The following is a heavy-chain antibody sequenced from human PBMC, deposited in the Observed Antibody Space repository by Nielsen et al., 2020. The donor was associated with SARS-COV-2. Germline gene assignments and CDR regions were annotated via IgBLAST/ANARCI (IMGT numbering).Heavy chain of an antibody. CDR2: ITSSGTNM. CDR3: ASSGWLDY. Sequence: GESLKISCAASGFTFNNAWMSWVRQVPGKGLEWVSYITSSGTNMYYADSVKGRFTISRDNAKNSLYLQMNSLRAEDTAVYYCASSGWLDYWGQGTLVTVSS. CDR1: GFTFNNAW. V-gene: IGHV3-11*04. J-gene: IGHJ4*02. D-gene: IGHD6-19*01.